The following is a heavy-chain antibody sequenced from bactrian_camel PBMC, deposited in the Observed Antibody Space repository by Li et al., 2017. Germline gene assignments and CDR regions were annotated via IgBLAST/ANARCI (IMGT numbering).Heavy chain of an antibody. CDR3: TKGTGWGPGFAE. Sequence: VQLVESGGGLVQPGGSLRLSCVASGFAFNESRMSRVRQVPGKELEWVSSINSGGGSTYYGGFVKGRFTISRDNAKNKLYLQLNSLETEDAAMYYCTKGTGWGPGFAEWGQGTQVTV. D-gene: IGHD5*01. CDR1: GFAFNESR. J-gene: IGHJ4*01. CDR2: INSGGGST. V-gene: IGHV3S40*01.